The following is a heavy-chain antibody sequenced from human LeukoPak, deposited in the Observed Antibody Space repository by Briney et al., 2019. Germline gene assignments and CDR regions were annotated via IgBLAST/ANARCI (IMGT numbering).Heavy chain of an antibody. CDR3: AKGLMGAMASLLDY. CDR1: GFTFSSYG. J-gene: IGHJ4*02. CDR2: ISYDGSNK. D-gene: IGHD1-26*01. V-gene: IGHV3-30*18. Sequence: GGSLRLSCAASGFTFSSYGMHWVRQAPGKGLEWVAVISYDGSNKYYADSVKGRFTISRDNSKNTLYLQTNSLRAEDTAVYYCAKGLMGAMASLLDYWGQGTLVTVSS.